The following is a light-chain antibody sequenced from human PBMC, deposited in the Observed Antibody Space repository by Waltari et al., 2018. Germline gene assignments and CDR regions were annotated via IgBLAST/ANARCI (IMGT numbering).Light chain of an antibody. Sequence: DIQMTQSPSSMSASVGDRVSITCRASQGISNSLAWYQQRPGKAPKLLIYDASRLESGVPSRCSGSGSGTDYTLTISSLQPEDFATYYCHQSYTSALDFGGGTKVEIK. J-gene: IGKJ4*01. CDR1: QGISNS. CDR2: DAS. V-gene: IGKV1-NL1*01. CDR3: HQSYTSALD.